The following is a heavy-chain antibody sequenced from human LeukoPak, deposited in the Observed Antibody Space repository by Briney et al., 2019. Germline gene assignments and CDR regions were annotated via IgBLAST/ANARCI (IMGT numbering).Heavy chain of an antibody. CDR2: ISGSGGST. D-gene: IGHD3-22*01. CDR3: AKSHSHYYYDSSGYPDY. Sequence: GGSLRLSCAAFGFTFSSYAMSWVRQAPGKGLEWVSAISGSGGSTYYADSVKGRFTISRDNSKNTLYLQMNSLRAEDTAVYYCAKSHSHYYYDSSGYPDYWGQGTLVTVSS. J-gene: IGHJ4*02. V-gene: IGHV3-23*01. CDR1: GFTFSSYA.